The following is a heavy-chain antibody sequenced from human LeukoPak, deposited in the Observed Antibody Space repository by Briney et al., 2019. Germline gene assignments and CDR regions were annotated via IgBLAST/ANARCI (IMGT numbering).Heavy chain of an antibody. CDR2: ISSSGSTI. CDR3: ARDPSLAVAGFFDY. J-gene: IGHJ4*02. Sequence: GGSLRLSCAASGFTFSSYEMNWVRQAPGKGLEWVSYISSSGSTIYYADSVKGRFTISRDSAKNSLYLQMNSLRAEDTAVYYCARDPSLAVAGFFDYWGQGTLVTVSS. D-gene: IGHD6-19*01. V-gene: IGHV3-48*03. CDR1: GFTFSSYE.